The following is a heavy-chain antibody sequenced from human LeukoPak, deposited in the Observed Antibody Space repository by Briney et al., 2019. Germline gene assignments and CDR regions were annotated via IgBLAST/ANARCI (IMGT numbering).Heavy chain of an antibody. V-gene: IGHV3-30*02. CDR1: GFTFSSYS. J-gene: IGHJ4*01. CDR2: IRYDGSNK. D-gene: IGHD2-8*01. CDR3: STDPRLLMY. Sequence: PGGSLRLSCAASGFTFSSYSMHWVRQAPGKGLEWVAFIRYDGSNKYYADSVKGRFIISRDNSKNTLYLQMNSLRPEDTALYYCSTDPRLLMYWGHGTLVTVSS.